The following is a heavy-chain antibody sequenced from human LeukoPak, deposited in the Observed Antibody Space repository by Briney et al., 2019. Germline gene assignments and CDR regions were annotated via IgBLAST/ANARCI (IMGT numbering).Heavy chain of an antibody. J-gene: IGHJ3*02. CDR2: ISYDGSNK. CDR3: AREIFNGFDI. Sequence: PGGSLRLSCAGSGFTFRSYAMHCVRQAPGKGLEWVAVISYDGSNKDYADSVKGRFTISRDNSKNTLFLQMNSLRAEDTAVYYCAREIFNGFDIWGQGTMVTVSS. V-gene: IGHV3-30-3*01. CDR1: GFTFRSYA.